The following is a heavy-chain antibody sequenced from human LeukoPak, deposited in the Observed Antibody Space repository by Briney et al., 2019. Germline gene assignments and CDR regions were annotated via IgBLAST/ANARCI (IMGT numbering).Heavy chain of an antibody. CDR1: GFTFSSYW. CDR3: ARDSESWTETGPRFDY. D-gene: IGHD3-9*01. J-gene: IGHJ4*02. Sequence: GGSLRLSCAASGFTFSSYWMSWVRQAPGKGLEWVANIKQDGSAQYYVDSVKGQFIISRDNAKNSLYLQMNSLRVEDTAVYYCARDSESWTETGPRFDYWGQGTLVTVSS. CDR2: IKQDGSAQ. V-gene: IGHV3-7*01.